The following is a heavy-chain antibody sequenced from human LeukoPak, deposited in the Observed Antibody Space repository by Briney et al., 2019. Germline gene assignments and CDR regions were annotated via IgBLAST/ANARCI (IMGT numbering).Heavy chain of an antibody. J-gene: IGHJ4*02. Sequence: RGSLRLSCAASGFTFSTYAMNWVRQAPGKGLEWVSAISGDGATPYDADSVKGRFIISRDQSKNTVYLQMNSLRAEDTAVYYCARRATKTSFWSGYNDDWGQGTLVTVSS. CDR2: ISGDGATP. V-gene: IGHV3-23*01. CDR1: GFTFSTYA. CDR3: ARRATKTSFWSGYNDD. D-gene: IGHD3-3*01.